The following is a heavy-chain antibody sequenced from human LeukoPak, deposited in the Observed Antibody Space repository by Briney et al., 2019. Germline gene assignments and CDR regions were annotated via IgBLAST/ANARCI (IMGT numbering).Heavy chain of an antibody. CDR3: APDAFDI. V-gene: IGHV3-66*01. CDR2: IYSGGST. J-gene: IGHJ3*02. CDR1: KFTVSSKY. Sequence: WGSLRLSCAASKFTVSSKYMSWVRQAPGKGLEWVSVIYSGGSTHYADSVKGRFTISRDNSKNTLYLQMNSLRAEDTAVYYCAPDAFDIWGQGTMVTVSS.